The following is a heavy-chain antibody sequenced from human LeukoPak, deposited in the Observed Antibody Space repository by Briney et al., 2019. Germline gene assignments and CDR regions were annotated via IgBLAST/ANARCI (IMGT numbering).Heavy chain of an antibody. CDR3: ATGRPSTNWGSGSAFDI. D-gene: IGHD7-27*01. Sequence: GASVKVSCKASGYTFTDYYMHWVQQAPGKGLEWMGRVDPEDGETIYAEKFQGRVTITADTSTDTAYMELSSLRSEDTAVYYCATGRPSTNWGSGSAFDIWGQGTMVTVSS. V-gene: IGHV1-69-2*01. J-gene: IGHJ3*02. CDR2: VDPEDGET. CDR1: GYTFTDYY.